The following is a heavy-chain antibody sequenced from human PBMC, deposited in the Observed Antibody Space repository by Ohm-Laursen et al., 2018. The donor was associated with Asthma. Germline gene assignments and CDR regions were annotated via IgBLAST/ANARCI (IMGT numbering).Heavy chain of an antibody. CDR1: GGTFSSYA. CDR2: IIPIFGTA. J-gene: IGHJ6*02. D-gene: IGHD3-3*01. V-gene: IGHV1-69*01. Sequence: GSSVKVSCKASGGTFSSYAISWVRQAPGQGLEWMGGIIPIFGTANYAQKFQGRVTITADESTSTAYMELSSLRSEDTAVYYCARAKTNYDFWSGPSGYYYGMDVWGQGTTVTVSS. CDR3: ARAKTNYDFWSGPSGYYYGMDV.